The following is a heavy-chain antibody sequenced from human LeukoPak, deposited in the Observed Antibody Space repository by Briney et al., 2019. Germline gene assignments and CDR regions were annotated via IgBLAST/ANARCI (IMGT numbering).Heavy chain of an antibody. Sequence: ASVKVSCKASGYTFTSYGINWVRQATGQGLEWMGWMNPNSGNTGYAQKFQGRVTMTRNTSISTAYMELSSLRSEDTAVYYCARVRGYSYGRHFDYWGQGTLVTVSS. CDR3: ARVRGYSYGRHFDY. CDR1: GYTFTSYG. D-gene: IGHD5-18*01. CDR2: MNPNSGNT. V-gene: IGHV1-8*02. J-gene: IGHJ4*02.